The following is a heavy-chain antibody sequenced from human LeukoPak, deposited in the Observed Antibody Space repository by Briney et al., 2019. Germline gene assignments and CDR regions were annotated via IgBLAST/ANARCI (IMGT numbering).Heavy chain of an antibody. CDR3: ARHITMVRGVIITGANWFDP. CDR2: IYYSGST. J-gene: IGHJ5*02. V-gene: IGHV4-39*01. D-gene: IGHD3-10*01. CDR1: GGSISSSSYY. Sequence: SETLPLTCTVSGGSISSSSYYWGWIRQPPGKGLEWIGSIYYSGSTYYNPSLKSRVTISVDTSKNQFSLKLSSVTAADTAVYYCARHITMVRGVIITGANWFDPWGQGTLVTVSS.